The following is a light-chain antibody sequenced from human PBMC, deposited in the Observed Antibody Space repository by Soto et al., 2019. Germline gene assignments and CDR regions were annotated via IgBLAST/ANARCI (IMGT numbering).Light chain of an antibody. V-gene: IGLV1-44*01. CDR3: AAWDDSLNSPRML. CDR1: YSNIGSNT. CDR2: SNN. Sequence: QSLLTQPPSVSATPGQRVTISCSGTYSNIGSNTVAWYQRLPGAAPKLLIYSNNERPSGVPDRFSGSKSGSSASLAISGLQSEDEADDYCAAWDDSLNSPRMLFGGGTQLTVL. J-gene: IGLJ2*01.